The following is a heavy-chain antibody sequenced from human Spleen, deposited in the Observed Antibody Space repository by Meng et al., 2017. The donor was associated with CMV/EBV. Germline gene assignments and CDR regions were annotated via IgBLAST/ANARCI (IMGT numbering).Heavy chain of an antibody. CDR3: ARGTRGAFDI. D-gene: IGHD3-10*01. CDR1: GFTFSTYA. J-gene: IGHJ3*02. Sequence: GESLKISCAASGFTFSTYAMYWVRLAPGKGLEWVAVISYDGSNKYYADSVKGRFTISRDNSKNTLYLQMNSLRAEDTAVYYCARGTRGAFDIWGQGTMVTVSS. CDR2: ISYDGSNK. V-gene: IGHV3-30*04.